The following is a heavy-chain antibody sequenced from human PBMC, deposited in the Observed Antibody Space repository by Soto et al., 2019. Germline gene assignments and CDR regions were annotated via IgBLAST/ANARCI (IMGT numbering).Heavy chain of an antibody. D-gene: IGHD2-21*02. CDR1: GYTFTIYA. CDR3: ARSIVVVTALDY. V-gene: IGHV1-3*01. J-gene: IGHJ4*02. CDR2: INAGNGNT. Sequence: ASVNVSCKASGYTFTIYAMHWVLQAPGQRLEWMGWINAGNGNTKYSQKFQGRVTITRDTSASTAYMELSSLRSEDTAVYYCARSIVVVTALDYWGQGTLVTVSS.